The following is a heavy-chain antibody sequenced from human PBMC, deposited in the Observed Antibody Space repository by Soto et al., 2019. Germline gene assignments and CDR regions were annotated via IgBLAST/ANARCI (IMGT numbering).Heavy chain of an antibody. V-gene: IGHV3-23*01. D-gene: IGHD6-19*01. CDR2: ISGSGGST. J-gene: IGHJ3*02. Sequence: EVQLLESGGGLVQPGGSLRLSCAASGFTFSSYAMSWVRQAPGKGLEWVSAISGSGGSTYYADSVKGRFTISRDNSKNTLYLQMNSLRAEDTAVYYCAKGPGYSSGWYCAFDIWGQGAMVTVSS. CDR3: AKGPGYSSGWYCAFDI. CDR1: GFTFSSYA.